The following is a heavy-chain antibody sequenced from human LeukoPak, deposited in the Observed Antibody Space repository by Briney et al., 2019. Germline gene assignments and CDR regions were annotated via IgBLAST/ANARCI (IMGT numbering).Heavy chain of an antibody. J-gene: IGHJ4*02. D-gene: IGHD5-18*01. V-gene: IGHV3-64*01. Sequence: GGSLRHSCAASGFTFSSYAMYWVRQAPGRGLQYVSAISSNGHSTYYANSVKGRFTISRDNSKNTLYLQMGSLRAEDMAVYYCARVQRRYSYGSGLDYWGQGTLVTVSS. CDR3: ARVQRRYSYGSGLDY. CDR1: GFTFSSYA. CDR2: ISSNGHST.